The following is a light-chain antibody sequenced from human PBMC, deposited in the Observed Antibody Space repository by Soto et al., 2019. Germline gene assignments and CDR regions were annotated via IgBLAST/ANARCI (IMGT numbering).Light chain of an antibody. V-gene: IGKV3-20*01. Sequence: EIVLTQSPGTLSLSPGETATLSCRASQSVSSTFLAWYQQKPGQAPRLLIYGASSRASGIPDRFSGSGSGTDFTLTISRLEPEDFAVYYCQQSYSTRLTFGGGTKVEI. CDR2: GAS. CDR3: QQSYSTRLT. J-gene: IGKJ4*01. CDR1: QSVSSTF.